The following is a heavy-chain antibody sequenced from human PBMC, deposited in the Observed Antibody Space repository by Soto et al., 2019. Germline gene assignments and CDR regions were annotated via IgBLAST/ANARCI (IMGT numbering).Heavy chain of an antibody. D-gene: IGHD3-9*01. CDR3: TRGLVDSRPTYTYHGMDV. CDR1: GFTFSSYG. CDR2: ISYDGSNK. J-gene: IGHJ6*02. Sequence: PGGSLRLSCAASGFTFSSYGMHWVRQAPGKGLEWVAVISYDGSNKYYADSVKGRFTISRDNSKNTLYLQMNSLRAEDTAVYYCTRGLVDSRPTYTYHGMDVWGQGTTVTVSS. V-gene: IGHV3-30*03.